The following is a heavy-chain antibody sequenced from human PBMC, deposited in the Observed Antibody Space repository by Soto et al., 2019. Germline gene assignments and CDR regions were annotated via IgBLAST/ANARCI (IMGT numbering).Heavy chain of an antibody. D-gene: IGHD6-6*01. Sequence: GGSLRLSCAASGFTFSNAWMSWVRQAPGKGLEWVGRIKSKTDGGTTDYAAPVKGRFTISRDDSKNTLYLQMNSLKTEDTAVYYCTTGIAARPGYYYYMDVWGKGTTVTVSS. V-gene: IGHV3-15*01. CDR2: IKSKTDGGTT. CDR1: GFTFSNAW. CDR3: TTGIAARPGYYYYMDV. J-gene: IGHJ6*03.